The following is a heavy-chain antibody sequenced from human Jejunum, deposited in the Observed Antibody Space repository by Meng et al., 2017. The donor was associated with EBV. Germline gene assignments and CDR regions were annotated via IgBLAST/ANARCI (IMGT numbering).Heavy chain of an antibody. J-gene: IGHJ4*02. CDR1: GFSLSTSGVG. CDR2: VYWDDYK. Sequence: QITLKESGPTLVKLTXTLALTCTFSGFSLSTSGVGVGWIRQPPGKALEFLALVYWDDYKPFSPSLKNRLTITKDTSKNQVVFTMTNMDPVDTATYYCAHRKDGTFDFWGQGTLVTVSS. V-gene: IGHV2-5*02. CDR3: AHRKDGTFDF. D-gene: IGHD6-6*01.